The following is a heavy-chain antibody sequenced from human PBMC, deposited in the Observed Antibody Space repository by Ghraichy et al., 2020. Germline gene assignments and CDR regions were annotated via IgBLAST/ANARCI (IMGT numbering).Heavy chain of an antibody. J-gene: IGHJ3*01. CDR3: ARDPFCNGDCYYGAFDF. D-gene: IGHD2-21*02. CDR1: GFTFSRYW. CDR2: IKPDGSDK. V-gene: IGHV3-7*03. Sequence: GGSLRLSCAGSGFTFSRYWMSWVRQAPGKGLEWVANIKPDGSDKYYVDSLKGRFTISRDNAKNSLYLQGSSLRAEDTAVYYCARDPFCNGDCYYGAFDFWGQGTMVIVSS.